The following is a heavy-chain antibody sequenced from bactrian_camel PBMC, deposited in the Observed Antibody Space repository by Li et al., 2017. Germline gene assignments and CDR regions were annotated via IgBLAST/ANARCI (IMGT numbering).Heavy chain of an antibody. Sequence: DVQLVESGGGSVQAGGSLRLSCAASFTYGTNCMGWFRQVPGKEREGVAVISTHDGSTYYAASVKGRFTISQDGAKNTVALQMNSLKPEDTARYYCAAAKVWVAGLLDEAIFTTWGHGTQVTVS. CDR3: AAAKVWVAGLLDEAIFTT. J-gene: IGHJ6*01. D-gene: IGHD6*01. V-gene: IGHV3S40*01. CDR1: FTYGTNC. CDR2: ISTHDGST.